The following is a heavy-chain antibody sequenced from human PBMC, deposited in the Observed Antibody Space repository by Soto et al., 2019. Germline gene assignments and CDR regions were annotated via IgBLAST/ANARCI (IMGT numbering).Heavy chain of an antibody. D-gene: IGHD4-4*01. CDR3: ARVSMSTVSWGFDP. CDR1: GDSITSNH. J-gene: IGHJ5*02. V-gene: IGHV4-59*01. CDR2: IYNSGTT. Sequence: SETLSLTCAVSGDSITSNHWNWIRQPPGRGLEWIGYIYNSGTTKYNPSLKSRVIISVDTSKNQLSLKLSSVTAADTAVYYCARVSMSTVSWGFDPWGQGTLVTVSS.